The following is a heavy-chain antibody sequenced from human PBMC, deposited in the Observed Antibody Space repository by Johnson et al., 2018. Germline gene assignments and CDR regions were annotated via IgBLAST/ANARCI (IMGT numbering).Heavy chain of an antibody. Sequence: QVQLQQWGAGLLKPSETLSLTCSVYGESLSGHSWSWIRQPPGKGLECIGEINHRGSIIYSSSLKSRITISVDTSKNLFSLRLTSVTAAAMAVYYCARDFSFWGQGTLVTDSS. CDR1: GESLSGHS. J-gene: IGHJ4*02. CDR3: ARDFSF. D-gene: IGHD2/OR15-2a*01. CDR2: INHRGSI. V-gene: IGHV4-34*01.